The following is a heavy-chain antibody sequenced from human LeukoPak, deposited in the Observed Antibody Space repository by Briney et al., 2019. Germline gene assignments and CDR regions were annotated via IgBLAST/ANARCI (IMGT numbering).Heavy chain of an antibody. CDR3: ARDGIAVAGGDFGY. CDR2: ISSSSSYI. CDR1: GFTFSSYS. Sequence: GGSLRLSCAASGFTFSSYSMNWVRQAPGKGLEWVSSISSSSSYIYYADSVKGRFTISRDNAKNSLYLQMNSLRAEDTAVYYCARDGIAVAGGDFGYWGQGTLVTVSS. J-gene: IGHJ4*02. D-gene: IGHD6-19*01. V-gene: IGHV3-21*01.